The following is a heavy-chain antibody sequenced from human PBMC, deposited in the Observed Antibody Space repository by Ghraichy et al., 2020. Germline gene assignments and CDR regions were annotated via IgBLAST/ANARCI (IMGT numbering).Heavy chain of an antibody. Sequence: SETLSLTCTVSGGSISSSSYYWGWIRQPPGKGLEWIGSIYYSGSTYYNPSLKSRVTISVDTSKNQFSLKLSSVTAADTAVYYCARHPAKRNQWLGYFDYWGQGTLVTVSS. CDR3: ARHPAKRNQWLGYFDY. D-gene: IGHD6-19*01. CDR1: GGSISSSSYY. V-gene: IGHV4-39*07. CDR2: IYYSGST. J-gene: IGHJ4*02.